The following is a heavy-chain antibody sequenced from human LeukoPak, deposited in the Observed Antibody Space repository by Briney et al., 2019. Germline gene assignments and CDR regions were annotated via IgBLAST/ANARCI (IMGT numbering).Heavy chain of an antibody. CDR2: ITSHSGYI. Sequence: AGGSLRLSCAASGFTFSTYAMNWVRQAPGKGLEWVSTITSHSGYIYYADSVKGRFTTSRDNAQNSLYLQMNSPRDEDTAVYYCARSDDYGDYLVDYWGQGTLVTVSS. D-gene: IGHD4-17*01. CDR1: GFTFSTYA. V-gene: IGHV3-21*06. J-gene: IGHJ4*02. CDR3: ARSDDYGDYLVDY.